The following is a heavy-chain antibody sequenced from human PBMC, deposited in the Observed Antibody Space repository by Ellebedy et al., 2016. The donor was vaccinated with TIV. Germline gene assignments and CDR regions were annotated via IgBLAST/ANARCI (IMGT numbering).Heavy chain of an antibody. CDR3: ATESSLREFDY. CDR1: GYTFTSYG. J-gene: IGHJ4*02. V-gene: IGHV1-18*01. D-gene: IGHD2-15*01. Sequence: ASVKVSCXASGYTFTSYGISWVRQAPGQGLEWMGWISAYNGNTNYAQKLQGRVTMTEDTSTDTAYMELSSLRSEDTAVYYCATESSLREFDYWGQGTLVTVSS. CDR2: ISAYNGNT.